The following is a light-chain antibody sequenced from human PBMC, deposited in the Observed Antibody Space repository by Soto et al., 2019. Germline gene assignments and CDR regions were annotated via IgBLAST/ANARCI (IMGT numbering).Light chain of an antibody. CDR2: AAS. V-gene: IGKV1-39*01. Sequence: QLTQSPSSLSASVGDRVTITCRASQGISSYLAWYQQKPGKAPKLLIYAASTLQSGVPSRFSGSGSGTDFTLTISSLQPEDFATYYCQQSYSTPQVTFGQGTRLEI. CDR3: QQSYSTPQVT. J-gene: IGKJ5*01. CDR1: QGISSY.